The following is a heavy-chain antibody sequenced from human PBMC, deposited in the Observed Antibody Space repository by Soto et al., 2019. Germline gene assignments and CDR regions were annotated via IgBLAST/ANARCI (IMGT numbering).Heavy chain of an antibody. Sequence: GGSLRLSCAASGFTVSSNYMSWVRQAPGKGLEWVSVIYSGGSTYYADSVKGRFTITRDNSKNTLYLQMNSLRAEDTAVYYCARIIASDPSGMDVWGQGTTVTVSS. CDR1: GFTVSSNY. V-gene: IGHV3-53*01. CDR2: IYSGGST. J-gene: IGHJ6*02. D-gene: IGHD6-13*01. CDR3: ARIIASDPSGMDV.